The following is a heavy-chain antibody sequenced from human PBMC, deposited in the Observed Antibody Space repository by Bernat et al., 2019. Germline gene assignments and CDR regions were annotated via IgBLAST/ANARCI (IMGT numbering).Heavy chain of an antibody. CDR3: ARAGSITMVRGVIISYYYYGMDV. CDR2: ISSSSSYI. V-gene: IGHV3-21*01. Sequence: EVQLVESGGGLVKPGGSLRLSCAASGFTFSSYSMNWVRQAPGKGLEWVSSISSSSSYIYYADSMKGGFTIARDNAKNSLYLQMNSLRAEDTAVYYCARAGSITMVRGVIISYYYYGMDVWGQGTTVTVSS. D-gene: IGHD3-10*01. CDR1: GFTFSSYS. J-gene: IGHJ6*02.